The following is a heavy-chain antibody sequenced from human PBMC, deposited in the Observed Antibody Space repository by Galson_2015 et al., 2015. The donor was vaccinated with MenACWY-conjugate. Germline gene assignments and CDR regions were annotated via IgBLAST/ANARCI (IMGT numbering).Heavy chain of an antibody. Sequence: ETLSLTCTVSGGSISSRSYCWGWIRQPPGKGLEWIGSIYYSGSTYYNPSLKSRVTISVDTSKNQFSLKLSSVTAADTAVYYCARDREKITMVRGGLDYWGQGTLVTVSS. J-gene: IGHJ4*02. CDR1: GGSISSRSYC. D-gene: IGHD3-10*01. CDR3: ARDREKITMVRGGLDY. CDR2: IYYSGST. V-gene: IGHV4-39*07.